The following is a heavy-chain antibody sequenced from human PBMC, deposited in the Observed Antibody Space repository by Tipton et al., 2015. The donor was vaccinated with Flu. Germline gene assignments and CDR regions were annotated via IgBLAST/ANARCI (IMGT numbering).Heavy chain of an antibody. CDR3: ARDPYSSGWIDC. CDR2: ISAHNGST. J-gene: IGHJ4*02. Sequence: QLVQSGAEVRKPGASVKVSCKASGYTFTSYGISWVRQAPGQGLEWMGWISAHNGSTNYAQKLQGRVTMTRDTSTSTAYMGLRSLRSDDTAVYYCARDPYSSGWIDCWGQGTLVTVSS. V-gene: IGHV1-18*01. CDR1: GYTFTSYG. D-gene: IGHD6-19*01.